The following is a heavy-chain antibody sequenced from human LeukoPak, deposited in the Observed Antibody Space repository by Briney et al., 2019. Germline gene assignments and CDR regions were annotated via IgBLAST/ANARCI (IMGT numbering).Heavy chain of an antibody. CDR3: ARGVLTYYDFWSGYYNPRPYYGMDV. V-gene: IGHV4-59*08. D-gene: IGHD3-3*01. J-gene: IGHJ6*02. CDR2: IYYSGST. Sequence: SETLSLTCTVSGGSISSFYWSWIRQPPGKGLEWIGYIYYSGSTNYNPSLKSRVTISVDTSKNQFSLKLSSVTAADTAVYYCARGVLTYYDFWSGYYNPRPYYGMDVWGQGTTVTFSS. CDR1: GGSISSFY.